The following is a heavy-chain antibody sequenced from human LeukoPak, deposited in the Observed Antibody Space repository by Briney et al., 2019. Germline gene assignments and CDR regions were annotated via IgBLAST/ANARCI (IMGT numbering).Heavy chain of an antibody. Sequence: GGSLRLSCVASGVTFNSYRMNWVRQAPGKGLEWVSSITSGSSYIDYAESVKGRFTISRDNAKNSLYLQMNSLRAEDTAVYYCARDRASVERAFDSWGRGTKVTVSS. V-gene: IGHV3-21*01. CDR1: GVTFNSYR. J-gene: IGHJ3*02. CDR3: ARDRASVERAFDS. CDR2: ITSGSSYI. D-gene: IGHD1-1*01.